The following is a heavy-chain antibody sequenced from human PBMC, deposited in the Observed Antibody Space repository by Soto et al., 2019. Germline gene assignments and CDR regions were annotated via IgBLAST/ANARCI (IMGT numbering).Heavy chain of an antibody. D-gene: IGHD2-21*01. CDR1: GFRFISYA. V-gene: IGHV3-23*01. CDR3: ARGFQSSFGY. Sequence: GGSLRLSCAASGFRFISYAMNWVRQAPGKGLEWVSVISGSGDSTYYADSVKGRFTISRDSSKNTLYLQMNSLRAEDTAVYYCARGFQSSFGYWGQGTLVTVSS. J-gene: IGHJ4*02. CDR2: ISGSGDST.